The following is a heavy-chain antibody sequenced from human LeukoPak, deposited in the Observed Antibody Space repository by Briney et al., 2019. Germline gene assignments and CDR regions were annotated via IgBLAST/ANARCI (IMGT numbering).Heavy chain of an antibody. D-gene: IGHD2-15*01. CDR3: ARLPPPRYCSGGSCYSVY. CDR1: GYSISSGYY. V-gene: IGHV4-38-2*01. CDR2: IYHSGST. J-gene: IGHJ4*02. Sequence: SETLSLTCAVSGYSISSGYYWGWIRQPPGKGLEWIGSIYHSGSTYYNPSLKSRVTISVDTSKNQFSLKLSSVTAADTAVYYCARLPPPRYCSGGSCYSVYRGQGTLVTVSS.